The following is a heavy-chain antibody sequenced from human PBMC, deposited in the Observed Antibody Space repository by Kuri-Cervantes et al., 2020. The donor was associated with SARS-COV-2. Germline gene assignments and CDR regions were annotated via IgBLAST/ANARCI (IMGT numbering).Heavy chain of an antibody. CDR1: GFTFSNYA. V-gene: IGHV3-23*01. D-gene: IGHD3-10*01. Sequence: GESLKISCAASGFTFSNYAMSWVRQAPGKGLEWVSAIGGSGTTAYYGGSVRGRITVSRDNSKNTLYLQMNSLRAEDTAVYYCARDGLTVGLLWFGELFQGGWFDPWGQGTLVTVSS. J-gene: IGHJ5*02. CDR2: IGGSGTTA. CDR3: ARDGLTVGLLWFGELFQGGWFDP.